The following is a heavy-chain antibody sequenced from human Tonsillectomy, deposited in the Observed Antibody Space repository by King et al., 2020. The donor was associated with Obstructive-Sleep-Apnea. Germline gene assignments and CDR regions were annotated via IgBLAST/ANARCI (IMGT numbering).Heavy chain of an antibody. CDR2: IYPGDSDT. CDR1: GYTFPTYW. V-gene: IGHV5-51*01. D-gene: IGHD6-19*01. CDR3: ARQSIEVAGRDFDY. J-gene: IGHJ4*02. Sequence: QLVQSGAEVKKPGESLKISCKGSGYTFPTYWIGWVRQMPGKGMEWMGIIYPGDSDTRYSPSFQGQVTISADKSISTAYLQWSSLKASDTAIYYCARQSIEVAGRDFDYWGQGTLVTVSS.